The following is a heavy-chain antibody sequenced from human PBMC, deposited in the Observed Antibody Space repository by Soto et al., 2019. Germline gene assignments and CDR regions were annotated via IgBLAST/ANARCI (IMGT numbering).Heavy chain of an antibody. J-gene: IGHJ6*03. Sequence: QVQLQQSGPGLVKPSQSLSLTCAISGDSVSRDSAAWNWIRQTPSRGLEWLGRIYYRSKWLNTYEVSVNSRITISPATSKNQFSLQLSSVTPEDTAVYYCARGSWDDVSGHYYIDVWDEGTTVTVSS. V-gene: IGHV6-1*02. D-gene: IGHD5-12*01. CDR3: ARGSWDDVSGHYYIDV. CDR1: GDSVSRDSAA. CDR2: IYYRSKWLN.